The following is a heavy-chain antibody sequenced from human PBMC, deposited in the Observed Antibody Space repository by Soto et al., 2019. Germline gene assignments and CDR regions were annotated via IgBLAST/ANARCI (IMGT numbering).Heavy chain of an antibody. J-gene: IGHJ4*02. D-gene: IGHD1-26*01. V-gene: IGHV3-23*01. CDR3: ARRGSGSYYDY. Sequence: EVQLLESGGGLVQPGGSLRLSCAASGFTFSSYAMRWVRQAPVKGLEWVSAISGSGGSTYYADSVKGRFTISRDNSKNTLYRQMNGLRAEDTAVYYCARRGSGSYYDYWGQGTLVTVSS. CDR2: ISGSGGST. CDR1: GFTFSSYA.